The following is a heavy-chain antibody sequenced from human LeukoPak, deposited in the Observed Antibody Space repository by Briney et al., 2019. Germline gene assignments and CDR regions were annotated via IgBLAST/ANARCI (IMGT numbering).Heavy chain of an antibody. Sequence: PSETLSLTCTVSGGSISSSSYYWGWIRQPPGKGLEWIGSIYYSGSTYYNPSLKSRVTISVDTSKNQFSLKLSSVTAADTAVYYCARHIAGRGYYYYYYMDVWGKGTTVTISS. D-gene: IGHD2-15*01. CDR3: ARHIAGRGYYYYYYMDV. V-gene: IGHV4-39*01. CDR2: IYYSGST. J-gene: IGHJ6*03. CDR1: GGSISSSSYY.